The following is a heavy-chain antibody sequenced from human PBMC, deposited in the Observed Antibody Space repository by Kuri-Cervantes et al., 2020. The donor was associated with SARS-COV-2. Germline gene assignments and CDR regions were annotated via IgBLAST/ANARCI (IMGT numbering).Heavy chain of an antibody. J-gene: IGHJ3*02. Sequence: SVKVSCKASGGTFSSYAISWVRQAPGQGLEWMGRIIPILGIANYAQKLQGRVTMTTDTSTSTAYMELRSLRSDDTAVYYCARTVIYYDSSGYYYSSDAFDIWGQGTMVT. D-gene: IGHD3-22*01. CDR2: IIPILGIA. V-gene: IGHV1-69*04. CDR1: GGTFSSYA. CDR3: ARTVIYYDSSGYYYSSDAFDI.